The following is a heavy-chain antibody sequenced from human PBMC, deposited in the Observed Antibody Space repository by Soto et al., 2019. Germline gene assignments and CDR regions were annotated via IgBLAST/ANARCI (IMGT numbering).Heavy chain of an antibody. D-gene: IGHD6-6*01. CDR1: GGSINDFY. CDR2: IYYSGST. V-gene: IGHV4-59*01. J-gene: IGHJ4*02. CDR3: ARVGGVAARTFDY. Sequence: SETLSLTCSVSGGSINDFYWSWIRQPPGKGLEWIGYIYYSGSTDYNPSLKGRVTISVDTSKNQFSLKLRSVTAADTAVYYCARVGGVAARTFDYWGQGTLVTVSS.